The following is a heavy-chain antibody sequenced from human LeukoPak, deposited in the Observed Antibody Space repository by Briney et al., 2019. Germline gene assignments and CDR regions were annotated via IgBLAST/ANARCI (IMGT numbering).Heavy chain of an antibody. CDR1: GFTFSSYA. Sequence: GRSLRLSCAASGFTFSSYAMSWVRQAPWKGLEWVPVISGIGGSTYYADSVKGRFTISRDNSKNTLYLQMSSLRAEDTALYYCAKYGVGDCTYGLCYTRYFDYWGQGTLVTVSS. D-gene: IGHD2-8*01. CDR3: AKYGVGDCTYGLCYTRYFDY. V-gene: IGHV3-23*01. CDR2: ISGIGGST. J-gene: IGHJ4*02.